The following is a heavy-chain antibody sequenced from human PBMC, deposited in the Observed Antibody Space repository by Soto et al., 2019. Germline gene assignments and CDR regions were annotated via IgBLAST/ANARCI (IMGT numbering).Heavy chain of an antibody. CDR1: GYTFTSYG. Sequence: GASVKVSCKASGYTFTSYGISWVRQAPGQGLEWMGWISAYNGNTNYAQKLQGRVTMTTDTSTSTAYMELRSLRSDDTAVYYCARVREYRGGVLGVVKEYNWFDPWGQGTLVTVSS. V-gene: IGHV1-18*01. J-gene: IGHJ5*02. CDR3: ARVREYRGGVLGVVKEYNWFDP. CDR2: ISAYNGNT. D-gene: IGHD3-3*01.